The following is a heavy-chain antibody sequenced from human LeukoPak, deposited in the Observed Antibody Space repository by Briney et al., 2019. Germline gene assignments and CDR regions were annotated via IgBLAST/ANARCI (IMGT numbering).Heavy chain of an antibody. CDR1: GDSISSYY. V-gene: IGHV4-59*01. J-gene: IGHJ6*02. CDR3: ARVVYSHYWPEGMDV. CDR2: IYYSENT. D-gene: IGHD4-11*01. Sequence: SETLSLTCTVSGDSISSYYWSWIRQPPGKGLEWIGYIYYSENTNYNPSLESRVTMSEDTSKNQFSLMLTSVTAAVTAVYYCARVVYSHYWPEGMDVWGQGTTVTVSS.